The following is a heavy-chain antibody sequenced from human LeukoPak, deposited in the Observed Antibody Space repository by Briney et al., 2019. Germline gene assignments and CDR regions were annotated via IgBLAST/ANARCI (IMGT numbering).Heavy chain of an antibody. Sequence: GGSLRLSCAASGFTFSSYSMNWVRQAPGKGLEWVSSISSSSSYIYYADSVEGRFTISRDNAKNSLYLQMNSLRAEDTAVYYCARGGLTGTLRYNWFDPWGQGTLVTVSS. CDR1: GFTFSSYS. D-gene: IGHD1-20*01. CDR3: ARGGLTGTLRYNWFDP. J-gene: IGHJ5*02. CDR2: ISSSSSYI. V-gene: IGHV3-21*01.